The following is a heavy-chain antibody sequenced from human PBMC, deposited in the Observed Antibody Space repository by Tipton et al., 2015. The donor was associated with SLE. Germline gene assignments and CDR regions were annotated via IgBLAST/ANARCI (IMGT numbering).Heavy chain of an antibody. CDR2: FYTPGNN. D-gene: IGHD3-10*01. CDR3: ARERLLWPRGNFDI. CDR1: GGAISSDSHY. V-gene: IGHV4-61*02. Sequence: TLSLTCTVSGGAISSDSHYWTWIRRPAGKGLEWIGRFYTPGNNHSNPSLKSRVTMSVDTSKNQFSLQLSSVTVADTAVYYCARERLLWPRGNFDIWGQGIMVTVSA. J-gene: IGHJ3*02.